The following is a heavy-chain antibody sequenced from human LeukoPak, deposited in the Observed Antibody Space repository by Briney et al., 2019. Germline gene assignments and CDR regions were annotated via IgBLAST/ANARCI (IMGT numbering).Heavy chain of an antibody. CDR1: GFTFSSHY. J-gene: IGHJ6*03. V-gene: IGHV3-7*01. CDR3: AREIYYYMDV. CDR2: IKEDGSEK. Sequence: GGSLRLSCAASGFTFSSHYMSWVRQAPGKGLEWVAKIKEDGSEKDHVDSVKGRFTISRDNAKNSLYLQMNSLRAEDTAVYYCAREIYYYMDVWGKGTTVTVSS.